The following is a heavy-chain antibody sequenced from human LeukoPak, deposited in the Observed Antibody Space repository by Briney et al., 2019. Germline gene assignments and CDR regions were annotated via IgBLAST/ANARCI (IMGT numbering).Heavy chain of an antibody. Sequence: SETLSLTCSVYGGSFSGYYWSWIRQPPGKGLEWIGEINHSGSTNYNPSLKSRVTISVDTSKNQFSLKLRSVTAADTAVYYCARDFEGATDYWGQGTLVTVSS. V-gene: IGHV4-34*01. CDR1: GGSFSGYY. D-gene: IGHD1-26*01. CDR3: ARDFEGATDY. J-gene: IGHJ4*02. CDR2: INHSGST.